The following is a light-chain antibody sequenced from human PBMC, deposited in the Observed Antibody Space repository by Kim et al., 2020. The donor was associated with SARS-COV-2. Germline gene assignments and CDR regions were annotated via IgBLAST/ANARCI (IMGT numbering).Light chain of an antibody. V-gene: IGKV3-11*01. CDR2: DAS. CDR3: QQRRTWPLT. CDR1: QSMGDW. J-gene: IGKJ4*01. Sequence: LSRGERATLSCRARQSMGDWLAWYQQRSGQAPRLLIYDASIRATGIPARFSGSGSGTDFTLTISSLEPEDFAVYYCQQRRTWPLTFGGGTKVDIK.